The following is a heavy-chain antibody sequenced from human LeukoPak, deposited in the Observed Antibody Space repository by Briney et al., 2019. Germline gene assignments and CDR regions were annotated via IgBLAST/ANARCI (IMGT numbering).Heavy chain of an antibody. V-gene: IGHV3-7*03. CDR3: ARVDSSGWYGEDY. J-gene: IGHJ4*02. D-gene: IGHD6-19*01. CDR2: IKQDGSEK. Sequence: GGSLRLSCAASGFTFSSYWMSWVRQAPGNGLEWVANIKQDGSEKYYVDSVKGRFTMSRDNAKDSLYLQMNSLRAEDTAVYYCARVDSSGWYGEDYWGQGTLVTVSS. CDR1: GFTFSSYW.